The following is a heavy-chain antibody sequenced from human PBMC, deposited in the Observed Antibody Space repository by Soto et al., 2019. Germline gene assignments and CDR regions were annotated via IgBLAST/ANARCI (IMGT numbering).Heavy chain of an antibody. Sequence: GGSLRLSCAASGFTLTTYSMNWVRQASGKGLEWVASISSSSSHIYYADSVKSRFTISRDNARNSLYLQMNSLRAEDTAVYYCVRERGLSSYYGMDVWGQGTTVTVS. D-gene: IGHD3-10*01. J-gene: IGHJ6*02. CDR1: GFTLTTYS. V-gene: IGHV3-21*01. CDR2: ISSSSSHI. CDR3: VRERGLSSYYGMDV.